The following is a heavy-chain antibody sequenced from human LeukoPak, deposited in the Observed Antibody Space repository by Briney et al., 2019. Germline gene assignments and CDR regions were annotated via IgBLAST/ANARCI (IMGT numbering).Heavy chain of an antibody. CDR3: ARRDGYNDY. CDR1: GGTFSSYA. J-gene: IGHJ4*02. CDR2: IIPISGTT. Sequence: SVKVSCKASGGTFSSYAISWVRQAPGQGLEWMGGIIPISGTTNYAQKFQGRVTITADESTSTAYMELSSLRSEGTAMYYCARRDGYNDYWGQGTLVTVSS. D-gene: IGHD5-24*01. V-gene: IGHV1-69*13.